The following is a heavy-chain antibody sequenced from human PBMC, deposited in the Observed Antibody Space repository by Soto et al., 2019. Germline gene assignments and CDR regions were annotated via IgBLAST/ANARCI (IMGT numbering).Heavy chain of an antibody. V-gene: IGHV3-9*01. CDR2: LTWNSESI. CDR1: GFRFADYT. Sequence: EVQLVESGGGLVQPGRSLRLSCAASGFRFADYTMHWVRQASGKGLEWVSGLTWNSESIAYADSVKGRFTISRDNAKNSLYLQMNSLRAEDTAFYFCAKGAISGTLNWFDPWGQGTLVTVSS. J-gene: IGHJ5*02. CDR3: AKGAISGTLNWFDP. D-gene: IGHD6-13*01.